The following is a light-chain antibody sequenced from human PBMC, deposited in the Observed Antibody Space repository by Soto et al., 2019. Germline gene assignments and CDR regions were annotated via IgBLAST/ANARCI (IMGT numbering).Light chain of an antibody. CDR3: QQYGSSPPLFT. V-gene: IGKV3-20*01. Sequence: EIVLTQSPGTLSLSPGERATLSCRASQSVSSSYLAWYQQKPGQAPRLRIDGASSRATGIPDRFSGSGSGTHFTLTLSRLEPEDFAGYYFQQYGSSPPLFTFGPGTKVDIK. J-gene: IGKJ3*01. CDR1: QSVSSSY. CDR2: GAS.